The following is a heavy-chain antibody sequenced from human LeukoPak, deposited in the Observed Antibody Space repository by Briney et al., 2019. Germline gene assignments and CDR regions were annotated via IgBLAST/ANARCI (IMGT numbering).Heavy chain of an antibody. J-gene: IGHJ4*02. D-gene: IGHD1-26*01. V-gene: IGHV4-30-2*02. CDR2: IYHTGST. Sequence: PSETLSLTCTVSGGSVSSGGYYWSWIRQPPGKGLEWIGYIYHTGSTYCNSSLKSRVTISVDISKNQFSLKLSSVTAADTAAYYCATYSSGTFDYWGQGTLVTVSS. CDR1: GGSVSSGGYY. CDR3: ATYSSGTFDY.